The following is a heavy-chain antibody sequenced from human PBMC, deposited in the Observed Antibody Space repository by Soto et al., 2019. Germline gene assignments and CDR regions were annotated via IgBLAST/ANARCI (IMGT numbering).Heavy chain of an antibody. V-gene: IGHV4-30-2*01. Sequence: QLQLQESGSGLVKPSQTLSLTCAVSGGSISSGGYSWSWIRQPPGKGLEWIGYIYHSGNTYYNPSLQSRVRVSVGRSKDQFSLKLSSVTAADTAVYDCARVPSTWGQGTLVTVSS. J-gene: IGHJ5*02. CDR1: GGSISSGGYS. CDR3: ARVPST. CDR2: IYHSGNT.